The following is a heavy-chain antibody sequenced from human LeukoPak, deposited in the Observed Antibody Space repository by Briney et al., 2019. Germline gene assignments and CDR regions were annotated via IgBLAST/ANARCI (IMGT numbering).Heavy chain of an antibody. CDR2: IYYSGST. CDR3: ARDDGSSWYGDAFDI. J-gene: IGHJ3*02. Sequence: PLESLSLTCSASGGSISRYCMRWIRQPPGKGLEWVGYIYYSGSTNYNPSLKSRVTISVDTFKNQFSLKLSSVTAADTAVYYCARDDGSSWYGDAFDIWGQGTMVTVSS. CDR1: GGSISRYC. V-gene: IGHV4-59*01. D-gene: IGHD6-13*01.